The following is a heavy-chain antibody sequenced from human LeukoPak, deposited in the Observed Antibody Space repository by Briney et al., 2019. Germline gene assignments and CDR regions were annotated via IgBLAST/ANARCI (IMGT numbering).Heavy chain of an antibody. J-gene: IGHJ6*02. CDR3: ARGDYYYDSSGYYYYYYGMNV. Sequence: ASVKVSCKASGYTFTSYGISWVRQAPGQGLEWMGWISAYNGNTNYAQKLQGRVTMTTDTSTSTAYMELRSLRSDDTAVYYCARGDYYYDSSGYYYYYYGMNVWGQGTTVTVSS. D-gene: IGHD3-22*01. CDR2: ISAYNGNT. CDR1: GYTFTSYG. V-gene: IGHV1-18*01.